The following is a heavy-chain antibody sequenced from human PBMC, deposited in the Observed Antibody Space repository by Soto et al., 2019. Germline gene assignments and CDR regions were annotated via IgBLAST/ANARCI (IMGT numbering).Heavy chain of an antibody. D-gene: IGHD5-18*01. V-gene: IGHV3-30*18. J-gene: IGHJ4*02. CDR3: AKNSGYSYGFPFEY. CDR1: GFTFSSYG. Sequence: QVQLVESGGGVVQPGRSLRLSCAASGFTFSSYGVHWVRQAPGKGLEWVALISYDGSNKYYADSVKGRFTISRDNSKNTLYLQMNSLRAEDTAVYYCAKNSGYSYGFPFEYRGQGTLVTVSS. CDR2: ISYDGSNK.